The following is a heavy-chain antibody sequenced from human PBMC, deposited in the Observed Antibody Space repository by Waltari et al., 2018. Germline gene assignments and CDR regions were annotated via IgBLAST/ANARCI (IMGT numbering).Heavy chain of an antibody. CDR3: AKDRSSGWFGDAFDI. Sequence: EVQLVESGGGLVQPGGSLRLSCAASGFTFSSYAMSWVRQAPGKGLGWVSASSGSGGSTDYADAVKGRFTISRDNAKNTLYLQMNSLRAEDTAVYYCAKDRSSGWFGDAFDIWGQGTMVTVSS. CDR1: GFTFSSYA. V-gene: IGHV3-23*04. CDR2: SSGSGGST. D-gene: IGHD6-19*01. J-gene: IGHJ3*02.